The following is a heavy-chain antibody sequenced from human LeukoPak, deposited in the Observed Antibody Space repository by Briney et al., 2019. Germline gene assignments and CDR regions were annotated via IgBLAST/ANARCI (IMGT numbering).Heavy chain of an antibody. Sequence: GGSLRLSCAASGFTFSSYAMHWVRQAPGKGLEWVAVISYDGSNKYYADSVKGRFTISRDNSKNTLYLQMNSLRAEDTAVYYCARDPRDGYNDPPEYYFDYWGQGTLVTVSS. V-gene: IGHV3-30*04. D-gene: IGHD5-24*01. CDR3: ARDPRDGYNDPPEYYFDY. CDR1: GFTFSSYA. J-gene: IGHJ4*02. CDR2: ISYDGSNK.